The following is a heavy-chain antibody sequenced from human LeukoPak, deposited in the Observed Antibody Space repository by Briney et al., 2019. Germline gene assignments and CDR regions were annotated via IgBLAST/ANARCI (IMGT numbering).Heavy chain of an antibody. CDR3: AAGSVVTGFDY. CDR2: IYSGGST. V-gene: IGHV3-53*01. D-gene: IGHD4-23*01. CDR1: GFTVSSNC. Sequence: GGSLRLSCAASGFTVSSNCMSWVRQAPGKGLEWVSVIYSGGSTYYADSVKGRFTISRDNSKNTLYLQMNSLRAEDTAVYYCAAGSVVTGFDYWGQGTLVTVSS. J-gene: IGHJ4*02.